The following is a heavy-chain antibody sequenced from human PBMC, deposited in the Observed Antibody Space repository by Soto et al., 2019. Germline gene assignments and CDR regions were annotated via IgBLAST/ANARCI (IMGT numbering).Heavy chain of an antibody. D-gene: IGHD2-2*01. CDR2: FDPEDGET. V-gene: IGHV1-24*01. CDR3: AFVVPAAMREYYFDY. Sequence: ASVKVSCKVSGYTLTELSMHWVRQAPGKGLEWMGGFDPEDGETIYAQKFQGRVTMTEDTSTDTAYMELSSLRSEDTAVYYCAFVVPAAMREYYFDYWGQGTLVTVSS. CDR1: GYTLTELS. J-gene: IGHJ4*02.